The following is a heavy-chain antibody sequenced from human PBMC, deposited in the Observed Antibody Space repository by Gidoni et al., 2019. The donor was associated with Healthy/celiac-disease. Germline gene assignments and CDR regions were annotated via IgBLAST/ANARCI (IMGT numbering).Heavy chain of an antibody. V-gene: IGHV3-9*01. J-gene: IGHJ5*02. CDR2: IIWNSGSI. CDR1: GLTFDDYA. Sequence: EVQLMESGGGLVQHGRSLRLSCAAPGLTFDDYAMHCVRQAAGKGLEWVSGIIWNSGSIGYADSVKGRFTISRDNAKNSLYLQMIRLRAEDTALYYWARGLGSSYEYNWFDPWGQGTLVTVSS. CDR3: ARGLGSSYEYNWFDP. D-gene: IGHD6-6*01.